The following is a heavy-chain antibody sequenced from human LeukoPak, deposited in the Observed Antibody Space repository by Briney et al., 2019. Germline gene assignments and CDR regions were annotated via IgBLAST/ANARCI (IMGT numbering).Heavy chain of an antibody. Sequence: PSETLSLTCTVSGGSISSYYWSWNRQPPGKGLEWIGYIYYSGSTNYNPSLKSRVTISVDTSKNQFSLKLSSVTAADTAVYYCARHSPERWGGKAGYFDYWGHGTLVTVSS. CDR1: GGSISSYY. J-gene: IGHJ4*01. V-gene: IGHV4-59*08. CDR3: ARHSPERWGGKAGYFDY. CDR2: IYYSGST. D-gene: IGHD3-10*01.